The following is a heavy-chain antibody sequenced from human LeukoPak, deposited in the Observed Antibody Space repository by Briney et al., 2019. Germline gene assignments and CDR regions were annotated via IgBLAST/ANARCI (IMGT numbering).Heavy chain of an antibody. CDR1: GFTFRSYA. CDR2: ISSSGDST. V-gene: IGHV3-23*01. D-gene: IGHD6-13*01. Sequence: PGGSLRLSCAASGFTFRSYAMSWVRQAPGKGLEWVSVISSSGDSTDYADSVKGRFSISRDNSKNTLYLQMNSLRAEDTAVYYCTKSVRSIWWGGAYYFDYWGQGALVTVSS. CDR3: TKSVRSIWWGGAYYFDY. J-gene: IGHJ4*02.